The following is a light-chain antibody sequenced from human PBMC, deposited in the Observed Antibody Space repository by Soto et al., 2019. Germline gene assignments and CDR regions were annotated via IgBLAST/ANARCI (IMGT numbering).Light chain of an antibody. V-gene: IGLV2-14*01. J-gene: IGLJ2*01. CDR3: SSYTSSSTLVV. Sequence: QSALTQPASVSGSPGQSITISCTGTSSDVGGYNYVSWYQKYPGKAPKLMIYDVSNRPSGVSNRFSGSKSGNTASLTISGLQAEDEADYYCSSYTSSSTLVVFGGGTQLTVL. CDR1: SSDVGGYNY. CDR2: DVS.